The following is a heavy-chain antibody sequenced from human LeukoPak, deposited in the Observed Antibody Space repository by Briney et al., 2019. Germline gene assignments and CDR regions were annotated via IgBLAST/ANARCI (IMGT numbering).Heavy chain of an antibody. V-gene: IGHV3-30*04. J-gene: IGHJ4*02. D-gene: IGHD5-24*01. CDR3: ARATRNADF. Sequence: AGGSLRLSCAASGLTFRNHAIHWVRQAPGKGLEWVTVISHEGGNDYYRDSVKGRFTISRDNAKNSLYLQMYSLRADDTALYYCARATRNADFWGQGTLVTVSS. CDR2: ISHEGGND. CDR1: GLTFRNHA.